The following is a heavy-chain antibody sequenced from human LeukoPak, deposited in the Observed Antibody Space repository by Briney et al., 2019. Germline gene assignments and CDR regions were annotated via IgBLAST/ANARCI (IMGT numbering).Heavy chain of an antibody. D-gene: IGHD3-10*01. J-gene: IGHJ4*02. CDR2: IRFDGGTK. Sequence: GGSLRLSCEACEFTFSNSGMHWVRQAPGKGLEWVAFIRFDGGTKYYADSVKGRFTISRDNSKNTVYLQVNSLRAEDTAVYYCAKDHGSGSQYNSLLDYWGQGTLVTVSS. CDR1: EFTFSNSG. V-gene: IGHV3-30*02. CDR3: AKDHGSGSQYNSLLDY.